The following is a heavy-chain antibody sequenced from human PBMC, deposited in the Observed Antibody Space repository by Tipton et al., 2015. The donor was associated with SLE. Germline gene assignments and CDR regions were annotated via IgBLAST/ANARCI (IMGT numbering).Heavy chain of an antibody. D-gene: IGHD4/OR15-4a*01. CDR2: IYTSGRG. Sequence: TLSLTCTVPGGSISSGSYYWSWIRQPAGKGLEWIGRIYTSGRGNYNPSLRSRVTISVDTSKNQFSLKLSSVTAADTAVYYCARGLTSNWFDPWGQGTLVTVSS. CDR1: GGSISSGSYY. CDR3: ARGLTSNWFDP. J-gene: IGHJ5*02. V-gene: IGHV4-61*02.